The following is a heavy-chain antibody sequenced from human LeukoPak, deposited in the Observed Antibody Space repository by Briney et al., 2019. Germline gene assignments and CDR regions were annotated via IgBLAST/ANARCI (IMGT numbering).Heavy chain of an antibody. CDR2: ISSSSSYI. V-gene: IGHV3-21*04. Sequence: GGSLRLSCAASGFTFSSYSMNWVRQAPGERLEWVSSISSSSSYIYYADSVKGRFTISRDDAKNSLFLQMNSLRAEDTAVYYCASGLELDYWGQGTLVTVSS. CDR1: GFTFSSYS. CDR3: ASGLELDY. J-gene: IGHJ4*02.